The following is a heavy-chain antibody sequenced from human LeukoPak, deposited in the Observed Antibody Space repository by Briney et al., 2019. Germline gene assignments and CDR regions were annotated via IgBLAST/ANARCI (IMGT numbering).Heavy chain of an antibody. CDR2: IKDDGREK. D-gene: IGHD6-19*01. V-gene: IGHV3-7*03. CDR3: ARDWASGWDY. Sequence: PGGSLRLSCAVSGFTISRYWMTWVRQARGKGLEWVANIKDDGREKYYVDSVKGRFTISRDNAKNSLYLQMNSLRVEDTAVYYCARDWASGWDYWGQGTLVTVSS. J-gene: IGHJ4*02. CDR1: GFTISRYW.